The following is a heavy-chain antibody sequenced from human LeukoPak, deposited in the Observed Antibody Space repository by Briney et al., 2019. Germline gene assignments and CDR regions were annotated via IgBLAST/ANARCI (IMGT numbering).Heavy chain of an antibody. V-gene: IGHV3-23*01. CDR1: GLTLSNYG. D-gene: IGHD3-22*01. CDR3: AKRGVVIRVILVGYHKEAYYFDS. Sequence: PGGSLRLSCAVSGLTLSNYGMSSVRQAPGKGLEWVAGISDSGGSTNYADSVKGRFTISRDNPKNTLYLQMNSLRAEDTAVYFCAKRGVVIRVILVGYHKEAYYFDSWGQGALVTVSS. CDR2: ISDSGGST. J-gene: IGHJ4*02.